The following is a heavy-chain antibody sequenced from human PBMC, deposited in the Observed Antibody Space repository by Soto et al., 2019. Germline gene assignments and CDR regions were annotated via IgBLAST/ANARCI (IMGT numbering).Heavy chain of an antibody. CDR3: ATLDYYDSSGSYYFDY. CDR1: GGSISSGGYY. J-gene: IGHJ4*02. D-gene: IGHD3-22*01. V-gene: IGHV4-31*03. Sequence: SETLSLTCTVSGGSISSGGYYWSWIRQHPGKGLEWIGYVYYSGSTYYNPSLKSRVTISVDTSKNQFSLKLSSVTAADTAVYYCATLDYYDSSGSYYFDYWGQGTLVTVSS. CDR2: VYYSGST.